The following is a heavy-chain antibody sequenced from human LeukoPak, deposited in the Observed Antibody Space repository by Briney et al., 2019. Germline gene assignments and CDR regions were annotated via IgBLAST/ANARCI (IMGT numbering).Heavy chain of an antibody. CDR3: ARLTHSNYYRDNWFDP. J-gene: IGHJ5*02. CDR1: GGSFSGYY. V-gene: IGHV4-34*01. Sequence: SETLSLTCAVYGGSFSGYYWSWIRQPPGKGLEWIGEINHSGSTNYNPSLKSRVTISVDTSKNQFSLKLSSVTAADTAVYYCARLTHSNYYRDNWFDPWGQGTLVTVSS. CDR2: INHSGST. D-gene: IGHD3-10*01.